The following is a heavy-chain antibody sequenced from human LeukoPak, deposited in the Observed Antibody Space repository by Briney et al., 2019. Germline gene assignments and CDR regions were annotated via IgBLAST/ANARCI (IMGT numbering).Heavy chain of an antibody. CDR3: TVPGVILTGMRPDLDAFDM. J-gene: IGHJ3*02. D-gene: IGHD2-21*01. V-gene: IGHV1-2*06. CDR1: GYIFTGYY. CDR2: INPNSGGT. Sequence: GASVKVSCKASGYIFTGYYTHWVRQAPGQGPEWMGRINPNSGGTKFAQKFQGRVTMTRDTSISTGYMELQRLTSDDTAIYYCTVPGVILTGMRPDLDAFDMWGQGTMVTVSS.